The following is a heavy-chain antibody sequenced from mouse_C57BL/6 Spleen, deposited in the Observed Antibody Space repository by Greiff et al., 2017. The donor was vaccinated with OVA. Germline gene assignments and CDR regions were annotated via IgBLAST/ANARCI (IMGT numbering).Heavy chain of an antibody. J-gene: IGHJ4*01. CDR1: GYTFTIYW. Sequence: VQLQQSGAELVMPGASVKLSCKASGYTFTIYWMHWVKQRPGQGLEWIGEIDPSDSYTNYNQKFKGKSTLTVDKSSSTAYMQLSSLTSEDSAVYYCARAYYSNSYAMDYWGQGTSVTVSS. V-gene: IGHV1-69*01. CDR3: ARAYYSNSYAMDY. D-gene: IGHD2-5*01. CDR2: IDPSDSYT.